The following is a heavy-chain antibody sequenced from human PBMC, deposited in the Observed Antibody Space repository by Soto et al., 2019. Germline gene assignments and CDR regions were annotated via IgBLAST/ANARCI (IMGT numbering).Heavy chain of an antibody. V-gene: IGHV1-18*04. J-gene: IGHJ5*02. D-gene: IGHD1-20*01. CDR2: ISAYNGNT. CDR1: GYTFTSYG. Sequence: ASVKVSCKASGYTFTSYGISWVRQAPGQGLEWMGWISAYNGNTNYAQKLQGRVTMTIDTSTSTAYMELRSLRSDDTAVYYCARDSNNHYYNYNWFDPWGQGTLVTAPQ. CDR3: ARDSNNHYYNYNWFDP.